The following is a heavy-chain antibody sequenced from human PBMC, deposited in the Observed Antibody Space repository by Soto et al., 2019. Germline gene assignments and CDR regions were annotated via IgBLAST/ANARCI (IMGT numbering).Heavy chain of an antibody. V-gene: IGHV1-2*02. CDR2: INPNNGDT. Sequence: ASVKVSCKASGYTFTGYYLHWLRQAPGQGLEWMGWINPNNGDTNYAQNFQGRVTMTRDTSISTAYMELSGLRSDDTAVYYCARVHTYYYYSGSSDFWGQGTLVTVSS. CDR1: GYTFTGYY. J-gene: IGHJ4*02. D-gene: IGHD2-15*01. CDR3: ARVHTYYYYSGSSDF.